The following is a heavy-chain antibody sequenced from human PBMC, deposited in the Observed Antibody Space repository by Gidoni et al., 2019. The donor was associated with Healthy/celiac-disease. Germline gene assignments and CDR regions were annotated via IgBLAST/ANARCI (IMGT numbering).Heavy chain of an antibody. CDR3: ARMVRGVIIPENDY. V-gene: IGHV4-34*01. CDR2: NNHSGST. J-gene: IGHJ4*02. D-gene: IGHD3-10*01. Sequence: QVQLQQWGAGLLKPSETLYLTCAVYGGSFSGYYWSWIRQPPGKGLEWIGENNHSGSTNYNPSLKSRVTISVDTSKNQFSLKLSSVTAAATAVYYCARMVRGVIIPENDYWGQGTLVTVSS. CDR1: GGSFSGYY.